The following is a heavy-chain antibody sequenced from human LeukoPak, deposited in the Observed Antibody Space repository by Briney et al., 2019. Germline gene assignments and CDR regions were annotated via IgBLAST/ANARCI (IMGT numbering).Heavy chain of an antibody. V-gene: IGHV3-23*01. J-gene: IGHJ2*01. CDR2: ISGSGGST. D-gene: IGHD3-22*01. CDR1: GFTFSSYA. CDR3: AKDFPTTYYYDSSGYSWYFDL. Sequence: GGSLRLSCAASGFTFSSYAMSWVRQAPGKGLEWVSAISGSGGSTYYADSVKGRFTISRDNSKNTLYLQMNSLRAEDTAVYYCAKDFPTTYYYDSSGYSWYFDLWGRGTLVTVSS.